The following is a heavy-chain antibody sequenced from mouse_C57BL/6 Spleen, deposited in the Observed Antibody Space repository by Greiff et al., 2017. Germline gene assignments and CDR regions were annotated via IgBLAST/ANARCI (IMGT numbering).Heavy chain of an antibody. CDR3: AHYYGSSYGFAY. CDR2: IDPSDSYT. CDR1: GYTFTSYW. D-gene: IGHD1-1*01. V-gene: IGHV1-69*01. J-gene: IGHJ3*01. Sequence: VQLQESGAELVMPGASVKLSCKASGYTFTSYWMHWVKQRPGQGLEWIGEIDPSDSYTNYNQKFKGKSTLTVDKSSSTAYMQLSSLTSEDSAVYYCAHYYGSSYGFAYWGQGTLVTVSA.